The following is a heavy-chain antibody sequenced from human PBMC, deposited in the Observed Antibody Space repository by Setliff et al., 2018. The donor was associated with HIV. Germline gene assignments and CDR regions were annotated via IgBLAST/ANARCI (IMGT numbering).Heavy chain of an antibody. Sequence: ASVKVSCKTSGYTFTSYHLHWLRQAPGQGLEWMGWINPNSGDTRYAQRFQGRVTMTRDTSTNIAYMDLDSLTSDDTAMYYCARDSEAGVWGQGTLVTVSS. CDR1: GYTFTSYH. D-gene: IGHD3-10*01. V-gene: IGHV1-2*02. CDR3: ARDSEAGV. J-gene: IGHJ4*02. CDR2: INPNSGDT.